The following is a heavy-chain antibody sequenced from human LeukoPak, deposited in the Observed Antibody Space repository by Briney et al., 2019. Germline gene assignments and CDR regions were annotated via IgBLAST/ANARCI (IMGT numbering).Heavy chain of an antibody. CDR2: IFHSGSV. CDR1: AYSISSGYF. D-gene: IGHD3-22*01. Sequence: SETLSLTCTVSAYSISSGYFWGWIRQPPGKGPEWIGSIFHSGSVYYNPSLQSRVTISVDTSTNRFSLKLTSVTAADTALYYCARSDSSGYYGRGYYFDYWGQGTLVTVSS. V-gene: IGHV4-38-2*02. J-gene: IGHJ4*02. CDR3: ARSDSSGYYGRGYYFDY.